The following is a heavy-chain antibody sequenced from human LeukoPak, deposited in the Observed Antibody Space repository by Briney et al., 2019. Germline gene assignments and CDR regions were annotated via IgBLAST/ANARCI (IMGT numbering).Heavy chain of an antibody. CDR3: ARDKGSFPDSSSWYRHYYYYYYMDV. D-gene: IGHD6-13*01. V-gene: IGHV1-18*01. CDR2: ISAYNGNT. Sequence: GASVKVSCKASGYTFTSYGISWVRQAPGQGLEWMGWISAYNGNTNYAQKLQGRVTMTTDTSTSTAYMELRSLRSDDTAVYYCARDKGSFPDSSSWYRHYYYYYYMDVWGKGTTVTVSS. J-gene: IGHJ6*03. CDR1: GYTFTSYG.